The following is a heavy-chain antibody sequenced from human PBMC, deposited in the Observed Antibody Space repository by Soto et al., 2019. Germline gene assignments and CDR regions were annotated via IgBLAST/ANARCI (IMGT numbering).Heavy chain of an antibody. CDR1: GYSFTSYW. V-gene: IGHV5-51*01. CDR2: IYPGDSDT. Sequence: PGESLQISCKGSGYSFTSYWIGWVRQMPGKGLEWMGIIYPGDSDTRYSPSFQGQVTISADKSISTAYLQWSSLKASDTAMYYCARPHYYDSSGYYWGWFDPWGHGTLVTVSS. CDR3: ARPHYYDSSGYYWGWFDP. D-gene: IGHD3-22*01. J-gene: IGHJ5*02.